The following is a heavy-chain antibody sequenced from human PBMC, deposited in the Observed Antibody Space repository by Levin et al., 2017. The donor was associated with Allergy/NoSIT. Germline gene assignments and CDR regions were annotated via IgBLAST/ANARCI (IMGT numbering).Heavy chain of an antibody. CDR1: GFTFSSYA. CDR2: ISYDGSNK. V-gene: IGHV3-30-3*01. Sequence: PGGSLRLSCAASGFTFSSYAMHWVRQAPGKGLEWVAVISYDGSNKYYADSVKGRFTISRDNSKNTLYLQMNSLRAEDTAVYYCARGRDGDAFDIWGQGTMVTVSS. D-gene: IGHD3-10*01. J-gene: IGHJ3*02. CDR3: ARGRDGDAFDI.